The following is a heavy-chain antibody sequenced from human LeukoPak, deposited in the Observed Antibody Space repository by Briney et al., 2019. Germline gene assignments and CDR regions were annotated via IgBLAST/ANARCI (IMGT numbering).Heavy chain of an antibody. J-gene: IGHJ5*02. CDR1: GGSISSGDYY. D-gene: IGHD3-3*01. Sequence: SGTLSLTCTVSGGSISSGDYYWSWIRQPPGKGLEWIGYIYYSGSTYYNPSLKSRVTISVDTSKNQFSLKLSSVTAADTAVYYCARRPYDFWRSWFDPWGQGTLVTVSS. CDR3: ARRPYDFWRSWFDP. V-gene: IGHV4-30-4*01. CDR2: IYYSGST.